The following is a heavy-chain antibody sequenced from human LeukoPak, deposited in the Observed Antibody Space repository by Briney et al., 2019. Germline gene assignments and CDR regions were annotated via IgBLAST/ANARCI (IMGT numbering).Heavy chain of an antibody. Sequence: QPGGSLRLSCAASGFTFSSYGMHWVRQAPGKGLEWVAVIWYDGSSKYYADSVKGRFTISRDNSKNTLYLQMNSLRAEDTAVYYCAKDGEWFGELLTTYYYYMDVWGKGTTVTVSS. V-gene: IGHV3-33*06. CDR2: IWYDGSSK. CDR3: AKDGEWFGELLTTYYYYMDV. D-gene: IGHD3-10*01. CDR1: GFTFSSYG. J-gene: IGHJ6*03.